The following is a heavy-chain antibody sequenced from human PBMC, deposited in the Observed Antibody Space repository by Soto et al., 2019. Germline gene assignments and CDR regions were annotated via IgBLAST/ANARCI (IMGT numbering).Heavy chain of an antibody. D-gene: IGHD3-16*01. CDR1: GGSISSYY. J-gene: IGHJ5*02. Sequence: SETLSLTCTVSGGSISSYYWSWIRQPPGKGLEWIGYIYYSGSTNYNPSLKSRVTISVDTSKNQFSLKLSSVTAADTAVYYCARENDYVLGWFDPWGQGTLVTVSS. CDR2: IYYSGST. V-gene: IGHV4-59*01. CDR3: ARENDYVLGWFDP.